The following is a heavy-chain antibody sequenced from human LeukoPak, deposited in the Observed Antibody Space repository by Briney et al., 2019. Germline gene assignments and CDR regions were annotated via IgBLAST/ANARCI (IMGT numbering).Heavy chain of an antibody. CDR1: GCTISNYC. J-gene: IGHJ4*02. CDR3: ARDSQHLNFDY. D-gene: IGHD3-3*02. CDR2: IKEDGSEK. V-gene: IGHV3-7*04. Sequence: AGSLRLSCAASGCTISNYCWNWIRQPPGKGLEWVANIKEDGSEKFYVDSVKGRFIISRENAKNSLYLQMNSLRAEDTAVYYCARDSQHLNFDYWGQGTLVTVSS.